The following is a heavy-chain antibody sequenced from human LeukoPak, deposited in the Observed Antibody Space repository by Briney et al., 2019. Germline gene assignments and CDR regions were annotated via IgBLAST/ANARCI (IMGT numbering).Heavy chain of an antibody. D-gene: IGHD6-19*01. V-gene: IGHV1-2*04. CDR3: VRGRSSGWRRQTYYFDY. J-gene: IGHJ4*02. CDR2: INPNSGGT. Sequence: ASVKVSCKASGYTFTGYYMHWVRQAPGQGLEWMGWINPNSGGTNYAQKFQGWVTMTRDTSISTAYMELSRLRSDDTAVYYCVRGRSSGWRRQTYYFDYWGQGTLVTVSS. CDR1: GYTFTGYY.